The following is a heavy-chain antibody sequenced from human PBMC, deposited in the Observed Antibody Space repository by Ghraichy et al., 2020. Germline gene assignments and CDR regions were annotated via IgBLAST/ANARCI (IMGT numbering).Heavy chain of an antibody. CDR1: GFTFRTYW. V-gene: IGHV3-7*03. Sequence: SCAASGFTFRTYWMTWVRQVPGKGPEWVANIKEDGSLIYYADSVKGRFTISRDNDKDSLYLQMNSLRAEDTAVYYCARDAYSGCDYWGQGTLVTVSS. CDR2: IKEDGSLI. J-gene: IGHJ4*02. CDR3: ARDAYSGCDY. D-gene: IGHD1-26*01.